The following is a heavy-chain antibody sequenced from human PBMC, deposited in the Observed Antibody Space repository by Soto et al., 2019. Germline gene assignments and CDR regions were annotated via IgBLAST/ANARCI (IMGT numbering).Heavy chain of an antibody. CDR2: IYYSGST. D-gene: IGHD1-26*01. CDR1: GGSISNRSDY. V-gene: IGHV4-39*02. J-gene: IGHJ5*02. CDR3: ATQEVGGSYVYTFDP. Sequence: PSQTLCLPCTVSGGSISNRSDYWGWIRQPPGKGLEWIGSIYYSGSTYYNPSLKSRVTISVDTSKNHFSLKLSSVTAADTAVYYCATQEVGGSYVYTFDPWGQGTLVTGSS.